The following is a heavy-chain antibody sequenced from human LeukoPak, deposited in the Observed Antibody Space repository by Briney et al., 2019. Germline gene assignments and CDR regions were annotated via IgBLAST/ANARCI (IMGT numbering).Heavy chain of an antibody. J-gene: IGHJ3*02. CDR2: IKQDGSEK. V-gene: IGHV3-7*01. CDR1: GFTFSSYW. D-gene: IGHD1-26*01. Sequence: GGSLRLSCAASGFTFSSYWMSWVRQAPGKGLEWVANIKQDGSEKYYVDSVKGRFTISRDNAKNSLYLQVNSLRAEDTAVYYCARDTLLGSAHAFDIWGQGTMVTVSS. CDR3: ARDTLLGSAHAFDI.